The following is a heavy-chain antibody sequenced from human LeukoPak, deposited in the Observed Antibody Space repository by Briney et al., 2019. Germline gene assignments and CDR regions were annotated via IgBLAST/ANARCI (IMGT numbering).Heavy chain of an antibody. J-gene: IGHJ5*02. CDR3: ARGLAAAPWWFDP. CDR1: GFTFSDYY. Sequence: GGSLRLSCAAFGFTFSDYYMSWIRQAPGKGLEWVSYISSSGSTIYYADSVKGRFTISRDNAKNSLYLQMNSLRAEDTAVYYCARGLAAAPWWFDPWGQGTLVTVSS. CDR2: ISSSGSTI. V-gene: IGHV3-11*01. D-gene: IGHD6-13*01.